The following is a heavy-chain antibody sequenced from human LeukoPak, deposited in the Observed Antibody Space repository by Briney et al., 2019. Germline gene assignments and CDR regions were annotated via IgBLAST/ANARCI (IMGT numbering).Heavy chain of an antibody. CDR3: ARSGVVISAYDY. D-gene: IGHD3-3*01. CDR1: GYTFTSYD. J-gene: IGHJ4*02. Sequence: AASVKVSCKASGYTFTSYDINWVRQATGQGLEWMGWMNPNSGNTGYAQKFQGRVTITRDTSASTAYMELSSLRSEDTAVYYCARSGVVISAYDYWGQGTLVTVSS. CDR2: MNPNSGNT. V-gene: IGHV1-8*03.